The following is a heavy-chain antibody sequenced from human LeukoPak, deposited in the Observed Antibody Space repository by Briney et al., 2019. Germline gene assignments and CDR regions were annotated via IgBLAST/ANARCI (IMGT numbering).Heavy chain of an antibody. V-gene: IGHV4-34*01. CDR2: INHSGST. Sequence: SQTLSLTCAVYGGSFSGYYWSWIRQPPGKGLEWIGEINHSGSTNYNPSLKSRVTISVDTSKNQFSLKLSSVTAADTAVYYCASVRDDYGDYGWAFDIWGQGTMVTVSS. D-gene: IGHD4-17*01. J-gene: IGHJ3*02. CDR3: ASVRDDYGDYGWAFDI. CDR1: GGSFSGYY.